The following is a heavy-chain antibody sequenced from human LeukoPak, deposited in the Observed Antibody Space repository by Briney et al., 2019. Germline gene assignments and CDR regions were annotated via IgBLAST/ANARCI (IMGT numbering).Heavy chain of an antibody. CDR1: GFTVSSNY. CDR2: IYSGGTT. V-gene: IGHV3-53*01. Sequence: GGSLRLSCAASGFTVSSNYMSWVPQAPGKGLEWVSVIYSGGTTYYADSVKGRFTISRDNSKNTLYLQMNSLRAEDTAVYYCAKDRERNYYDSSGYYFDAFDIWGQGTMVTVS. D-gene: IGHD3-22*01. J-gene: IGHJ3*02. CDR3: AKDRERNYYDSSGYYFDAFDI.